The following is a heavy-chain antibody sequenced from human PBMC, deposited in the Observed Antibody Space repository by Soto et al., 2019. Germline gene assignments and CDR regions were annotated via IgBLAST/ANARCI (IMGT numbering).Heavy chain of an antibody. CDR2: ISAYNGNT. CDR3: ASGPSSGWSNDY. Sequence: ASVKVSCKASGYTFTSYVISWVLQAPGQGLEWMGWISAYNGNTNYAQKLQGRVTMTTDTSTSTAYMELRSLRSDDTAVYYCASGPSSGWSNDYWGQGTLVTVSS. CDR1: GYTFTSYV. D-gene: IGHD6-19*01. V-gene: IGHV1-18*04. J-gene: IGHJ4*02.